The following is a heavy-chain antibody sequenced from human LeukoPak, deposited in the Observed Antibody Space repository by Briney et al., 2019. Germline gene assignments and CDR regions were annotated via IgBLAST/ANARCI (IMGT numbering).Heavy chain of an antibody. CDR1: GGSISSYY. J-gene: IGHJ6*02. Sequence: NPSETLSLTCTVSGGSISSYYWSWIRQPPGKGLEWIGYIYNSGSTNYNPSLKSRLTISVDTSKNQFSLKLSSVTTADTAVYHCARGRKDYYYGMDVWGQGTTVTVSS. CDR3: ARGRKDYYYGMDV. CDR2: IYNSGST. V-gene: IGHV4-59*01.